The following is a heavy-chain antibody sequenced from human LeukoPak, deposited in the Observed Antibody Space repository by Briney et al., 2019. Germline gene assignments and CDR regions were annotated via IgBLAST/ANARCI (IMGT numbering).Heavy chain of an antibody. CDR2: IIPIFGTA. D-gene: IGHD2-2*01. Sequence: ASVKVSCKASGGTFSSYAISWVRQAPGQGLERMGRIIPIFGTANYAQKFQGRVTITADKSTSTAYMELSSLRSEDTAVYYCAKGSIGYCSSTSCYGYGMDVWGKGTTVTVSS. CDR3: AKGSIGYCSSTSCYGYGMDV. J-gene: IGHJ6*04. V-gene: IGHV1-69*06. CDR1: GGTFSSYA.